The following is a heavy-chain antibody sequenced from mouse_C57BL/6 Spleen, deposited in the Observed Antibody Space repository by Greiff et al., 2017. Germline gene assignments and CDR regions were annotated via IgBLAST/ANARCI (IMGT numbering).Heavy chain of an antibody. V-gene: IGHV1-80*01. CDR3: ARPPYGSSYWFAY. CDR2: IYPGDGDT. J-gene: IGHJ3*01. CDR1: GYAFSSYW. D-gene: IGHD1-1*01. Sequence: QVQLQQSGAELVKPGASVKISCKASGYAFSSYWLNWVKQRPGKGLEWIGQIYPGDGDTNYNGKFKGKATLTADKSSSTAYMQLSSLTSEDSAVXFCARPPYGSSYWFAYWGQGTLVTVSA.